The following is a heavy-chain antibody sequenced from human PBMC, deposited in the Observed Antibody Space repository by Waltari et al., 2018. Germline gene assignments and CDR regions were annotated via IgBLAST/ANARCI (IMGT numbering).Heavy chain of an antibody. CDR2: IYYSGST. CDR3: ARDYPYEQQLGDDY. D-gene: IGHD6-13*01. CDR1: GGSISSHY. V-gene: IGHV4-59*11. J-gene: IGHJ4*02. Sequence: QVQLQESGPGLVKPSETLSLTCTVSGGSISSHYWSWIRQPPGKGLEWIGYIYYSGSTNYNPSLKSRVTISVDTSKNQFSLKLSSVTAADTAVYYCARDYPYEQQLGDDYWGQGTLVTVSS.